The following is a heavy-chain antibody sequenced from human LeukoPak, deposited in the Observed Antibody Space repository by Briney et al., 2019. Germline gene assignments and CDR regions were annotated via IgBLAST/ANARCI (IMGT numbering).Heavy chain of an antibody. CDR2: ISGSGSTI. J-gene: IGHJ6*03. V-gene: IGHV3-11*01. CDR3: ARASLPLGYYYYYMDV. CDR1: GFTFSDYY. Sequence: GGSLRLSCAASGFTFSDYYMSWIRQAPGKGLEWVSYISGSGSTIYYADSVKGRFTISRDNAKNSLYLQMNSLRAEDTAVYHCARASLPLGYYYYYMDVWGKGTTVTVSS. D-gene: IGHD1-26*01.